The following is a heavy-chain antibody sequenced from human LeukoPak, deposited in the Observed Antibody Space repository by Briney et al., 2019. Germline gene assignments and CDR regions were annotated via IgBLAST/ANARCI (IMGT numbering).Heavy chain of an antibody. V-gene: IGHV3-21*01. D-gene: IGHD5-24*01. Sequence: KPGGSLRLSCAASGFTFSSHSMNWVRQAPGKGLEWVSSISSTSSYIYYAASVKGRFTISRDNAKNSLYLQMNSLRAEDTAVYYCARDRGGYNYFGYWGQGTLVTVSS. CDR2: ISSTSSYI. CDR3: ARDRGGYNYFGY. CDR1: GFTFSSHS. J-gene: IGHJ4*02.